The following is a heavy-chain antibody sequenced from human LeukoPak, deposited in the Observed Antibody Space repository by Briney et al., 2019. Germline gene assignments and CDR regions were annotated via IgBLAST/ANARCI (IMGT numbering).Heavy chain of an antibody. V-gene: IGHV3-7*03. D-gene: IGHD1-14*01. J-gene: IGHJ3*02. CDR3: ARDVLAAGATGTFDI. Sequence: PGGSLRLSCAASGFTFSDGSMSWVRQAPGKGLEWVANIKQDGSEKYYVDSVKGRFTISRDNAKTSLYLQMNSLRAEDTAVYYCARDVLAAGATGTFDIWGQGTMVTVSS. CDR2: IKQDGSEK. CDR1: GFTFSDGS.